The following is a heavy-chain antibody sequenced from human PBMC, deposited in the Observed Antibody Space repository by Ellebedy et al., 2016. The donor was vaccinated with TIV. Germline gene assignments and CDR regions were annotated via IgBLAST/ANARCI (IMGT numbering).Heavy chain of an antibody. CDR3: ARVGYGSPGFVRDNWLDT. V-gene: IGHV3-48*02. J-gene: IGHJ5*02. CDR2: ISGSGSSI. D-gene: IGHD6-13*01. CDR1: GFTFSDYS. Sequence: GESLKISCAASGFTFSDYSMNWVRQTPGKGLEWVSYISGSGSSIYYADSVKGRFTISRDNARNSLYLQMDSLRDEDTAVYHCARVGYGSPGFVRDNWLDTWGQGTLVTVSS.